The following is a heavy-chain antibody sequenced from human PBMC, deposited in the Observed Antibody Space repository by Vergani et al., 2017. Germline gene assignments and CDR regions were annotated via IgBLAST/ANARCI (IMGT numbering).Heavy chain of an antibody. V-gene: IGHV3-73*01. CDR3: SAQTQSGHDY. CDR2: IRRRSEHYAT. CDR1: GFVFSESP. Sequence: EVQLMESGGGWAQPGGSLRLSCAASGFVFSESPIHWVRQVPGKGLEWLGHIRRRSEHYATAYGPSLRGRATISRDDSTTTAYLQLSSLGTDDTAIYFCSAQTQSGHDYWGQGTMVAVSS. D-gene: IGHD3-3*01. J-gene: IGHJ4*02.